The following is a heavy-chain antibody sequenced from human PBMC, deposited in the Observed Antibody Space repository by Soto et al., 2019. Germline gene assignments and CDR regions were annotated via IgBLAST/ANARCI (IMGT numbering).Heavy chain of an antibody. CDR2: ISSSSSYI. D-gene: IGHD6-19*01. CDR3: VSGWGSRDY. Sequence: EVQLVESGGGLVKPGGSLRLSCAASGFTFSSYSMNWVRQAPGKGLEWVSSISSSSSYIYYADSVKGRFTISRDNAKNALYLQMSSRRAEETAVYYCVSGWGSRDYWGQGPLVTVSS. J-gene: IGHJ4*02. CDR1: GFTFSSYS. V-gene: IGHV3-21*01.